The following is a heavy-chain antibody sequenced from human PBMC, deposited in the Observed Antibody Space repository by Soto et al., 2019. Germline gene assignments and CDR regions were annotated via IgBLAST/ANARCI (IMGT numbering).Heavy chain of an antibody. CDR1: SGSFSGYY. J-gene: IGHJ4*02. CDR2: INHSGST. V-gene: IGHV4-34*01. CDR3: ARGRGFRLWELFFDY. D-gene: IGHD1-26*01. Sequence: QVQLQQWGAGLLKPSEALSLTCAVYSGSFSGYYWSWIRQPPGKGLEWIGEINHSGSTNYNPSLKSRVTISVDTSKNQFSLKLSSVTAADTAVYYCARGRGFRLWELFFDYWGQGTLVTVSS.